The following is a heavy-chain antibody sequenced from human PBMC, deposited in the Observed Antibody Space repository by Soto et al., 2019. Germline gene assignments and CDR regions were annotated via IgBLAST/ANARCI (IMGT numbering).Heavy chain of an antibody. Sequence: SETLSLTCAVYGGSFSGYYWSWIRQPPGKGLEWIGEINHSGSTNYNPSLKSRVTISVDTSKNQFSLKLSSVTAADTAVYYCARVIVVPAATFDYWGQGTLVTVSS. CDR3: ARVIVVPAATFDY. V-gene: IGHV4-34*01. J-gene: IGHJ4*02. CDR1: GGSFSGYY. D-gene: IGHD2-2*01. CDR2: INHSGST.